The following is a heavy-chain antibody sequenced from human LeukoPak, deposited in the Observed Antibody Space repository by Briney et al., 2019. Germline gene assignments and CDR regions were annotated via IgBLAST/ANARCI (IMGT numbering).Heavy chain of an antibody. CDR2: INHSGST. CDR1: GGSFSGYY. Sequence: SETLSLTCAVYGGSFSGYYWSWIRQPPGKGLEWIGEINHSGSTNYNPSLKSRVTISVDTSKNQFSLKLSSVTAADTAVYYCAGRRASSGCSGWGQGTLVTVSS. V-gene: IGHV4-34*01. CDR3: AGRRASSGCSG. D-gene: IGHD6-19*01. J-gene: IGHJ4*02.